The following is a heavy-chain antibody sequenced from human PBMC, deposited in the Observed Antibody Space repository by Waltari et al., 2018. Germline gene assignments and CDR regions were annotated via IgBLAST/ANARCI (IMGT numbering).Heavy chain of an antibody. CDR3: ARITMIVVVITNTPGHFDY. Sequence: QVQLQESGPGLVKPSETLSLTCAVSGYSISSGYYWGWIRQPPGTGLEWIGSIYHSGSTYYNPSLKSRVTISVDTSKNQFSLKLSSVTAADTAVYYCARITMIVVVITNTPGHFDYWGQGTLVTVSS. D-gene: IGHD3-22*01. CDR1: GYSISSGYY. V-gene: IGHV4-38-2*01. J-gene: IGHJ4*02. CDR2: IYHSGST.